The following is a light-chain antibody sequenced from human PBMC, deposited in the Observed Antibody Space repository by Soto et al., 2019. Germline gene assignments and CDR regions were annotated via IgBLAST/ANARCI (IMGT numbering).Light chain of an antibody. V-gene: IGLV2-14*03. CDR3: SSYTTINTVVV. Sequence: QSALTQPASVSGSPGQSITISCTGTTSDIGAYNYVSWYQHHPGKAPKLLIYDVTDRPSGVSDRFSGSKSGNTASLTISGLLAEDDADYFCSSYTTINTVVVFGGGTKVTVL. CDR2: DVT. CDR1: TSDIGAYNY. J-gene: IGLJ2*01.